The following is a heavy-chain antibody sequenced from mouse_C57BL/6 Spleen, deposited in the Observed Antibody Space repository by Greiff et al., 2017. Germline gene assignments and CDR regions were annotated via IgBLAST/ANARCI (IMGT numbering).Heavy chain of an antibody. CDR2: IRSKSSNYAT. V-gene: IGHV10-3*01. Sequence: EVKLVESGGGLVQPKGSLKLSCAASGFTFNTYAMHWVRQAPGKGLEWVALIRSKSSNYATYYADSVKDRFTISKDDSQSMLYLQMNNLKTEDTAVYYCVGKGIYDSYHYYFDYWGQGTTLTVSS. CDR3: VGKGIYDSYHYYFDY. CDR1: GFTFNTYA. D-gene: IGHD2-3*01. J-gene: IGHJ2*01.